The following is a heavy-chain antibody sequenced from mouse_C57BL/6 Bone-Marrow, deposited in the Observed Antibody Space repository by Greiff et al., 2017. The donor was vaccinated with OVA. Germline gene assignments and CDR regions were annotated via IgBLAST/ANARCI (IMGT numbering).Heavy chain of an antibody. Sequence: QVQLQQSGAELARPGASVKLSCKASGYTFTSYGISWVKQRTGQGLEWIGEIYPRSGNTYYNEKFKGKATLTADKSSSTAYMELRSLTSEDSAVYFCARFGYDHDRLYFDYWGQGTTLTVSS. J-gene: IGHJ2*01. CDR3: ARFGYDHDRLYFDY. D-gene: IGHD2-4*01. CDR1: GYTFTSYG. CDR2: IYPRSGNT. V-gene: IGHV1-81*01.